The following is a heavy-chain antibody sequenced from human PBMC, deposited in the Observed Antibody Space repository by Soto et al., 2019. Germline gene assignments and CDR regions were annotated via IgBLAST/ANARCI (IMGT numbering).Heavy chain of an antibody. Sequence: EASVQVSCKASGGTFSSYAISWVRQAPGQGLEWMGGIIPIFGTANYAQKFQGRVTITADESTSTAYMELSSLRSEDTAVYYCARDHLSDVSFDYWGQGTLVTVYS. J-gene: IGHJ4*02. CDR2: IIPIFGTA. CDR1: GGTFSSYA. CDR3: ARDHLSDVSFDY. V-gene: IGHV1-69*13.